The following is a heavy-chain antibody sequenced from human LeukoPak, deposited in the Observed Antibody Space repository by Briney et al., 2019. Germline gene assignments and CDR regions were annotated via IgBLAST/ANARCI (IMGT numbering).Heavy chain of an antibody. D-gene: IGHD3-10*01. CDR1: GGSISSSDYL. CDR3: LRSHGAH. Sequence: SETLSLTCTVFGGSISSSDYLWAWIRQPPGKGLELIGNIRYPGSTYYNPSLQSRVTISVDTSENQFSLKLSSVTAADTAVYYCLRSHGAHWGQGTLVTVSS. V-gene: IGHV4-39*01. CDR2: IRYPGST. J-gene: IGHJ4*02.